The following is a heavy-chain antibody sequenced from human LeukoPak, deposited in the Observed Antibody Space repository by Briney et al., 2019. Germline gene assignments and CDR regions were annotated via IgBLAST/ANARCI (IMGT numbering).Heavy chain of an antibody. D-gene: IGHD3-16*02. J-gene: IGHJ4*02. V-gene: IGHV3-53*01. Sequence: GGSLRLSCAASGFTVSSNYMSWVRQAPGKGLEWVSVIYSGGSTYYADSVKGRFTISRDNSKNTLYLQMNSLRAEDTAVYYCARTPVADYDYVWGSYRGYYFDYWGQGTLVTVSS. CDR1: GFTVSSNY. CDR3: ARTPVADYDYVWGSYRGYYFDY. CDR2: IYSGGST.